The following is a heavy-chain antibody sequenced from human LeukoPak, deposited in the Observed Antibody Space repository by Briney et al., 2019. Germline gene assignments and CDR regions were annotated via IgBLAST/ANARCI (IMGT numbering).Heavy chain of an antibody. CDR1: GSTFNSYW. D-gene: IGHD3-22*01. J-gene: IGHJ3*02. Sequence: PGGSLRLSCAASGSTFNSYWMTWVRQAPGKGLEWVANIKEDGSVKYYVDSVKGRFTISRDNAKNSLYLQMNSLRAEDTAVYYCARDPTYYYESSGYYDAFDIWGQGTMVTVSS. V-gene: IGHV3-7*01. CDR2: IKEDGSVK. CDR3: ARDPTYYYESSGYYDAFDI.